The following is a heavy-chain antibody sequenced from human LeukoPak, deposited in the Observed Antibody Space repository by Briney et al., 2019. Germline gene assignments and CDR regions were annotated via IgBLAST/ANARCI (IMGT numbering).Heavy chain of an antibody. CDR2: IYYSGNT. Sequence: SETLSLTCTVSGGSISSYYWSWIRQPPGQGLEWIGYIYYSGNTNYNPSLKSRVTISVDTSKNQFSLKLSSLTAADTAVYYCARGPYDYYDTSGYLLYWGQGTLVTVSS. CDR1: GGSISSYY. D-gene: IGHD3-22*01. J-gene: IGHJ4*02. CDR3: ARGPYDYYDTSGYLLY. V-gene: IGHV4-59*01.